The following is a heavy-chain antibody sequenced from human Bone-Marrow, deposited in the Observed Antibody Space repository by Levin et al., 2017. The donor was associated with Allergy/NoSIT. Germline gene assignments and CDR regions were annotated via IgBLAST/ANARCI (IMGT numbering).Heavy chain of an antibody. Sequence: GESLKISCKASGFIFSYYGLNWVRQAPGQGLEWMGWIRGNTFNIAQRFQGRVTMTADTSTAHMELRSLRSDDTAIFYCASATYDFDTLDTWGQGTKVTVSS. V-gene: IGHV1-18*01. D-gene: IGHD3-16*01. CDR2: IRGNTFN. CDR3: ASATYDFDTLDT. CDR1: GFIFSYYG. J-gene: IGHJ3*02.